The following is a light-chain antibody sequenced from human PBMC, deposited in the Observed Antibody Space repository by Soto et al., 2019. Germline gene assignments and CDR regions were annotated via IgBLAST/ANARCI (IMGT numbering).Light chain of an antibody. CDR1: QSVSSY. CDR2: DAS. V-gene: IGKV3-11*01. CDR3: QQRSTWIT. J-gene: IGKJ5*01. Sequence: EIVLTQSPATLSLSPGERATLSFRASQSVSSYLAWYQQKPGQAPRLLIYDASNRATGIPARLSGSGSGTDFTLTISSLEPEDSAVYYCQQRSTWITFGQGTRLEIK.